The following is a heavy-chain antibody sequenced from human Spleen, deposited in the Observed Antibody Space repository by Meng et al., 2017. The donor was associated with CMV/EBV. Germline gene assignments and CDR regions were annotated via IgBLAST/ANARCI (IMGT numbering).Heavy chain of an antibody. CDR1: GGSIGRSY. CDR2: VYYDGRT. Sequence: ESLKISCSVSGGSIGRSYWSWIRQPPGKGLEWIGYVYYDGRTNYNPSLKSRVTISGDTSKNQFSLRLNSVTAADTAVYYCARTIAAAAHYFDYWGQGALVTVSS. V-gene: IGHV4-59*01. D-gene: IGHD6-13*01. J-gene: IGHJ4*02. CDR3: ARTIAAAAHYFDY.